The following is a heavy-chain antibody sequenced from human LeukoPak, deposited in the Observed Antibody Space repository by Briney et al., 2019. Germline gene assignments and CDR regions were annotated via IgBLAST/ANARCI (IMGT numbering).Heavy chain of an antibody. V-gene: IGHV3-73*01. CDR1: GFTFSASA. CDR3: ARDSSSEGPLDY. J-gene: IGHJ4*02. Sequence: PGGSLRLSCAASGFTFSASAVHWVRQASGKGLEWIGRIRSKANNYATAYAGSLKGRFTVSRDDSKNTAYLQMNSLKTEDSAVYFCARDSSSEGPLDYWGQGTLVAVSS. D-gene: IGHD6-6*01. CDR2: IRSKANNYAT.